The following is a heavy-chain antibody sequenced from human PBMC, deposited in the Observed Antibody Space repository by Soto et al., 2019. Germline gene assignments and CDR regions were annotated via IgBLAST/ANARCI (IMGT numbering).Heavy chain of an antibody. V-gene: IGHV4-38-2*02. Sequence: PSETLSLTCAVSGYSISSGYYWGWIRQPPGKGLEWIGSIYHSGSTYYNPSLKSRVTISVDTSKNQFSLKLSSVTAADTAVYYCARDPIVVPAAIVLLGVRWFDPWGQGTLVTAPQ. CDR2: IYHSGST. D-gene: IGHD2-2*01. CDR1: GYSISSGYY. CDR3: ARDPIVVPAAIVLLGVRWFDP. J-gene: IGHJ5*02.